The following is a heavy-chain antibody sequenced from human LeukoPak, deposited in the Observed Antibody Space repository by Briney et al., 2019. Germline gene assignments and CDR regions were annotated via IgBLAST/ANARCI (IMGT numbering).Heavy chain of an antibody. J-gene: IGHJ6*01. Sequence: PSETLSLTCIVSGGSISRSSYYWVCLPDPPGKALESIGTITGSGSTYYSPSLKSRVTISVDRSKNQFSLKLRFVTAADTAVYYCARQDIWFGELVVWGQGTTVTVSS. CDR3: ARQDIWFGELVV. CDR2: ITGSGST. D-gene: IGHD3-10*01. CDR1: GGSISRSSYY. V-gene: IGHV4-39*01.